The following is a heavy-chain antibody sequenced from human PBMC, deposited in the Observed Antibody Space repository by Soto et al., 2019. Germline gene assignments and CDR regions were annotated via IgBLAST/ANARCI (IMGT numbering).Heavy chain of an antibody. CDR3: AKDLSSATVTTG. CDR1: GFTFSSYG. V-gene: IGHV3-30*18. CDR2: ISYDGSNK. D-gene: IGHD4-17*01. J-gene: IGHJ4*02. Sequence: GGSLRLSCAASGFTFSSYGMHWVRQAPGKGLEWVAVISYDGSNKYYADSVKGRFTISGDNSKNTLYLQMNSLRAEDTAVYYCAKDLSSATVTTGWGQGTLVTVSS.